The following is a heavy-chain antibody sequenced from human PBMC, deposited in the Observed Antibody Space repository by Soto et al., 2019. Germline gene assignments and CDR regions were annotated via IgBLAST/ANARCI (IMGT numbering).Heavy chain of an antibody. Sequence: QVQLVESGGGVVQPGRSLRLSCAASGFTFSSYAMHWVRQAPGKGLEWVAVISYDGSNKYYADSVKGRFTISRDNSKNPLYLQMNSLRAEDTAVYYCARERRYCSSTSCQDWFDPWGQGTLVTVSS. CDR3: ARERRYCSSTSCQDWFDP. CDR2: ISYDGSNK. J-gene: IGHJ5*02. CDR1: GFTFSSYA. D-gene: IGHD2-2*01. V-gene: IGHV3-30-3*01.